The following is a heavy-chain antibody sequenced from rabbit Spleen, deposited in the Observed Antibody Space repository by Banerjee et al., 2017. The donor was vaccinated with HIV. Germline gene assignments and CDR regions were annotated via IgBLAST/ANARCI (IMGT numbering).Heavy chain of an antibody. V-gene: IGHV1S45*01. D-gene: IGHD8-1*01. CDR3: ARDTGTSFSTYGMDL. CDR1: GFSFNSGYD. CDR2: IYTGSGNT. Sequence: QEQLVESGGGLVQPEGSLTLTCKASGFSFNSGYDMCWVRQAPGKGLEWIACIYTGSGNTYSATWAKGRFTISKTSSTTVTLQMTSLTAADTATYFCARDTGTSFSTYGMDLWGQGTLVTVS. J-gene: IGHJ6*01.